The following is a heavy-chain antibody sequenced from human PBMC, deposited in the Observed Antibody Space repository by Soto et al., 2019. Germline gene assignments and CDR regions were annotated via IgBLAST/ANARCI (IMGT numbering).Heavy chain of an antibody. J-gene: IGHJ4*02. CDR2: IYYSGTT. D-gene: IGHD1-26*01. CDR3: ARDGIDYREIDS. CDR1: GGSLSTGNYC. Sequence: SETLSLTCSVSGGSLSTGNYCWSWIRQPPGRGLEWIGHIYYSGTTFCNPSLKSRVTISGDTSKNQFSLKLNSVTAADTAVYYCARDGIDYREIDSWGRGILVTVSS. V-gene: IGHV4-30-4*01.